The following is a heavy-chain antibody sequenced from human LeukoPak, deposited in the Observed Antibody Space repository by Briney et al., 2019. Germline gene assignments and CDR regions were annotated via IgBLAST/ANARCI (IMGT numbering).Heavy chain of an antibody. D-gene: IGHD3-16*01. CDR3: ASTVGLDY. CDR2: MKEDGSLK. J-gene: IGHJ4*02. V-gene: IGHV3-7*01. Sequence: PGGSRRLSCVASGFRFSSYWMSWVRQAPGKGLEWVANMKEDGSLKYYVDSVKGRFTISRDNAKNSLYLQMNNLRAEDTAVYYCASTVGLDYWGQGTLVTVCS. CDR1: GFRFSSYW.